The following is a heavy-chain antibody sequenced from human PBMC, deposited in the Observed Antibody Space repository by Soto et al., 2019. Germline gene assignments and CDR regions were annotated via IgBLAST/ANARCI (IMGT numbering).Heavy chain of an antibody. CDR1: GFTFSSYA. CDR2: ISGSGGST. D-gene: IGHD6-19*01. CDR3: AKDLVYSSGWYGDY. V-gene: IGHV3-23*01. J-gene: IGHJ4*02. Sequence: GESLKISCAASGFTFSSYAMSWVRQAPGKGLEWVSAISGSGGSTYYADSVKGRFTISRDNSKNTLYLQMNSLRAEDTAVYYCAKDLVYSSGWYGDYWGQGTLVTVSS.